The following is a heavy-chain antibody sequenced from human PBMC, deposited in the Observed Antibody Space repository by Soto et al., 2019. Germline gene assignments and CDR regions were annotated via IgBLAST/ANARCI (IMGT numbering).Heavy chain of an antibody. J-gene: IGHJ6*02. V-gene: IGHV1-2*04. CDR2: INPNSGGT. CDR1: GYTFTGYY. Sequence: ASVKVSCKASGYTFTGYYMHWVRQAPGQGLEWMGWINPNSGGTNYAQKFQGWVTMTRDTSISTAYMELSRLRSDDTAVYYCARAGLTYHYYFYGMDVWGQGTTVTVSS. CDR3: ARAGLTYHYYFYGMDV. D-gene: IGHD2-21*01.